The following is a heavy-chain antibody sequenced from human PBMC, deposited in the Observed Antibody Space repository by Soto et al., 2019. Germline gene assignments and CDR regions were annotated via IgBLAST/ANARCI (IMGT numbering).Heavy chain of an antibody. D-gene: IGHD1-1*01. V-gene: IGHV3-7*01. Sequence: PVGSLRLSCAVSGFTFSSYWMTWVRQAPGKGLECVATIKEDGSEKYYVDSVKGRFTISRDNAQNSLYLQMNSLRAEDTAVYYCAKTTTFTPAYWGQGILVTVSS. J-gene: IGHJ4*02. CDR1: GFTFSSYW. CDR3: AKTTTFTPAY. CDR2: IKEDGSEK.